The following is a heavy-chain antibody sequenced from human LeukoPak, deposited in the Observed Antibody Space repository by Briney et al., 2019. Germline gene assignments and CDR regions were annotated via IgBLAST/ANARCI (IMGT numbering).Heavy chain of an antibody. CDR3: AKDPCRLSRGELPLFDY. CDR2: ISGSGGST. J-gene: IGHJ4*02. D-gene: IGHD1-26*01. Sequence: GGSLRLSCAASGFTFSSYAMSWVRQAPGKGLEWVSAISGSGGSTYYADSVKGRFTISRDNSKNTLYLQMNSLRAEDTAVYYCAKDPCRLSRGELPLFDYWGQGTLVTVSS. CDR1: GFTFSSYA. V-gene: IGHV3-23*01.